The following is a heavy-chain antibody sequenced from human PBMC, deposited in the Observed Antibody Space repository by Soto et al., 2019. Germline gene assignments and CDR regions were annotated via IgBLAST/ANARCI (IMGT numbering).Heavy chain of an antibody. CDR2: ISSNGSTI. Sequence: QVQLVESGGGLVKPGGSLRLSCAASGFAFSDPYMSWIRQAPGKGLEWISYISSNGSTIDYADSVKGRFTISRDNANKSLYLQMDSLTADDTAVDYCGGGGASGTTPFDYWGQGTQVTVSS. CDR3: GGGGASGTTPFDY. CDR1: GFAFSDPY. V-gene: IGHV3-11*01. J-gene: IGHJ4*02. D-gene: IGHD3-10*01.